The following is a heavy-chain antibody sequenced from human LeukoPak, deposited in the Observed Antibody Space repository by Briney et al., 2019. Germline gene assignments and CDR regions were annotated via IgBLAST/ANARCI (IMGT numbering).Heavy chain of an antibody. D-gene: IGHD3-9*01. V-gene: IGHV4-38-2*02. CDR2: FYHSGIT. Sequence: SETLSLTCTVSGYSISSGYFWGWIRQPPGKGLEWIGSFYHSGITYYNPSLKSRVTISVDTSKNQFSLKLSSVTAADTAVYYCARHYYDILTGYSYNWFDPWGQGTLVTVSS. CDR3: ARHYYDILTGYSYNWFDP. CDR1: GYSISSGYF. J-gene: IGHJ5*02.